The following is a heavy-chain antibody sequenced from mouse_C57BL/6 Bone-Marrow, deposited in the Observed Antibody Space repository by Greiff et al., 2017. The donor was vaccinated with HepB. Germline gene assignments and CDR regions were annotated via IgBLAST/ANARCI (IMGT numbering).Heavy chain of an antibody. CDR2: INPGSGGT. CDR3: ARGNYGNYDYFDY. Sequence: VQLQQSGAELVRPGTSVKVSCKASGYAFTNYLIEWVKQRPGQGLEWIGVINPGSGGTNYNEKFKGKATLTADKSSSTAYMQLSSLTSEDSAVYFCARGNYGNYDYFDYWGQGTTLTVSS. D-gene: IGHD2-1*01. J-gene: IGHJ2*01. V-gene: IGHV1-54*01. CDR1: GYAFTNYL.